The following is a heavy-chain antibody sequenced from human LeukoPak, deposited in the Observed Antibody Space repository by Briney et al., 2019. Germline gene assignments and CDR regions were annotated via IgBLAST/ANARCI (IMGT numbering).Heavy chain of an antibody. CDR3: ARALSYYGSGSYPIDY. CDR2: ISAYNGNT. D-gene: IGHD3-10*01. J-gene: IGHJ4*02. Sequence: GASVKVSCKASGYTFTSYGISWVRQAPGQGLEWMGWISAYNGNTNYAQKLQGRVTMTTDTSTSTAYMELRSLRSDDTAVYYCARALSYYGSGSYPIDYWGQGTLVTVSS. CDR1: GYTFTSYG. V-gene: IGHV1-18*01.